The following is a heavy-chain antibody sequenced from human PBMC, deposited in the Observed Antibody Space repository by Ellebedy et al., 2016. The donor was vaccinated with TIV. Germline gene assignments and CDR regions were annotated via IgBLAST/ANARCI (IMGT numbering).Heavy chain of an antibody. D-gene: IGHD6-19*01. J-gene: IGHJ6*02. Sequence: AASVKVSCKASGYTFTSYYMHWVRQAPGPGLEWMGIINPPAGSTSSAQKFQGRVTMTSDTSTRTVYMELSSLRSEDTAVYYCARAPSVDPHMDVWGQGTTVTVSS. CDR3: ARAPSVDPHMDV. V-gene: IGHV1-46*01. CDR1: GYTFTSYY. CDR2: INPPAGST.